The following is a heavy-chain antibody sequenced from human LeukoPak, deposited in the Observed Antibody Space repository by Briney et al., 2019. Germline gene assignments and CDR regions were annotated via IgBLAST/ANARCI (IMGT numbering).Heavy chain of an antibody. CDR3: VRAARDYYYYYGMDV. CDR2: ISAYNGNT. D-gene: IGHD2-15*01. J-gene: IGHJ6*02. V-gene: IGHV1-18*01. Sequence: ASVKVSCKASGYTFTSYGISWVRQAPGQGLEWMGWISAYNGNTNYAQKLQGRVTMTTDTSTSTAYMELRSLRSDDTAVYCCVRAARDYYYYYGMDVWGQGTTVTVSS. CDR1: GYTFTSYG.